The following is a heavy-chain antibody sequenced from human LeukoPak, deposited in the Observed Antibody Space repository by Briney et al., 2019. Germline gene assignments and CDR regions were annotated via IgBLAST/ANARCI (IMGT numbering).Heavy chain of an antibody. Sequence: GASVKVSCKASGFTFTTSAVQWVRQARGQRLEWIGRIVVGSGNTDHAQKLQGRLTITRDISTSTAYMELSSLTSDDTAVYYCAAVPNANAWYWDDAFDIWGQGTMVTVSS. D-gene: IGHD2-8*02. V-gene: IGHV1-58*01. CDR1: GFTFTTSA. CDR3: AAVPNANAWYWDDAFDI. J-gene: IGHJ3*02. CDR2: IVVGSGNT.